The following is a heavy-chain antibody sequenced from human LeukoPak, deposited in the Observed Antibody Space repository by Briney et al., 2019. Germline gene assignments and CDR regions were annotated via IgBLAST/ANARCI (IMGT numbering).Heavy chain of an antibody. D-gene: IGHD3-22*01. CDR1: GFTFSSYG. V-gene: IGHV3-30*02. Sequence: GGSLRLSCAASGFTFSSYGMHWVRQAPGKGLEWVTFIQFDGSNKYYADSVKGRFTISRDNSKNTLYLQMGSLRAEDMAVYYCARVRGYYDSSGYYSADAFDIWGQGTTVTVSS. CDR2: IQFDGSNK. J-gene: IGHJ3*02. CDR3: ARVRGYYDSSGYYSADAFDI.